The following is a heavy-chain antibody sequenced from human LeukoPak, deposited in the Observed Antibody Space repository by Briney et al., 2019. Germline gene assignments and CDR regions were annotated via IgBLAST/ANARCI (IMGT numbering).Heavy chain of an antibody. Sequence: SETLSLTCTVSGGSISGYYWTWIRQPAGKGLEWIGRIYTSGNTNYNPSLQSRVTMSVDTSNYQFPLKLGSVTAADTAVYYCARGYNYGYCDYWGQGTLVTVSS. D-gene: IGHD5-18*01. J-gene: IGHJ4*02. CDR1: GGSISGYY. V-gene: IGHV4-4*07. CDR2: IYTSGNT. CDR3: ARGYNYGYCDY.